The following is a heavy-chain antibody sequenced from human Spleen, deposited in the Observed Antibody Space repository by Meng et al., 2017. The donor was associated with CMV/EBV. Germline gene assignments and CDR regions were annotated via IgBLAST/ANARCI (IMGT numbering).Heavy chain of an antibody. CDR1: GDSVSNNIAA. Sequence: QVQVPQYGPGPGKPSQTLSLSRAISGDSVSNNIAAWNWIRQSPSRGLEWLGRTYYRSKWYNDYAVSVKNRMTINPDTSKNQFSLQLNSVTPEDTAVYYCVRDQLGLDYWGQGTLVTVSS. D-gene: IGHD1-1*01. V-gene: IGHV6-1*01. J-gene: IGHJ4*02. CDR3: VRDQLGLDY. CDR2: TYYRSKWYN.